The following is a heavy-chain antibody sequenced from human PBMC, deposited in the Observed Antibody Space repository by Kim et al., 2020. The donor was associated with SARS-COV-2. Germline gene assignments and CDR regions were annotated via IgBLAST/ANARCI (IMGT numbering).Heavy chain of an antibody. Sequence: ASVKVSCKASGYTFTSYAMNWVRQAPGQGLEWMGWINTNTGNPTYAQGFTGRFVFSLDTSVSTAYLQISSLKAEDTAVYYCARTGSSYDFWSGYQGTPVTEPLDYWGQGTLVTVSS. CDR3: ARTGSSYDFWSGYQGTPVTEPLDY. J-gene: IGHJ4*02. CDR2: INTNTGNP. CDR1: GYTFTSYA. D-gene: IGHD3-3*01. V-gene: IGHV7-4-1*02.